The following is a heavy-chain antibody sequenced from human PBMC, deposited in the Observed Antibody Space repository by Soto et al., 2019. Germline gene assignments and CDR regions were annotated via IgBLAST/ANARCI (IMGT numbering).Heavy chain of an antibody. CDR1: GDSVSSNSAA. D-gene: IGHD6-13*01. J-gene: IGHJ5*02. V-gene: IGHV6-1*01. CDR3: ARAYSVYSSSWYKASWFDP. CDR2: TYYRSKLYN. Sequence: LQTLSLTCAISGDSVSSNSAAWNWIRQSPSRGLEWLGRTYYRSKLYNDYAVSVKSRITIHPDTSKNQFSLQLNSVTPEDTAVYYCARAYSVYSSSWYKASWFDPWGQGTLVTVSS.